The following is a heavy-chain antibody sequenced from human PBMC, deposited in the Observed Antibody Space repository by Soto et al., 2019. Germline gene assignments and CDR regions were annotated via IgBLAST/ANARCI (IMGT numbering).Heavy chain of an antibody. CDR1: GYTFTSFY. V-gene: IGHV1-46*01. CDR2: INPNAGST. Sequence: QVQLVQSGAEVKNPGASVKVSCKASGYTFTSFYIHWVRQAPGQGLEWMSIINPNAGSTKYAQNRQGRVTLTRGTSTNTVYMELSSLRSEDTAVYYCARGLTSGDYWGQGTLLTVSS. J-gene: IGHJ4*02. CDR3: ARGLTSGDY.